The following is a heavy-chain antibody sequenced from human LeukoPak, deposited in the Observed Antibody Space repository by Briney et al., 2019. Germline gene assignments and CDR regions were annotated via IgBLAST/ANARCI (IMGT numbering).Heavy chain of an antibody. CDR2: IYYSGST. CDR1: GGSISSSSYY. Sequence: PSETLSLTCTVSGGSISSSSYYWGWIRQPPGKGLEWIGSIYYSGSTYYNPSLKSRVTISVDPSKNQFSLKLSSVTAADTAVYYCARFGNGDYPLRYFDYWGQGTLVTVSS. D-gene: IGHD4-17*01. CDR3: ARFGNGDYPLRYFDY. J-gene: IGHJ4*02. V-gene: IGHV4-39*07.